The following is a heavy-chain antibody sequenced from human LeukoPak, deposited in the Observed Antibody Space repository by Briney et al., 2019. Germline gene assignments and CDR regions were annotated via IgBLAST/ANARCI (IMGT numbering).Heavy chain of an antibody. CDR1: GGSISSSSYY. J-gene: IGHJ4*02. CDR3: ARHSGTVLRYFDWLLAIDY. V-gene: IGHV4-39*01. D-gene: IGHD3-9*01. CDR2: IYYSGST. Sequence: SETLSLTCTVSGGSISSSSYYWGWIRQPPGKGLEWIGSIYYSGSTYYNPSLKSRVTISVDTSKNQFSLKLSSVTAADTAVYYCARHSGTVLRYFDWLLAIDYWGQGTLVTVSS.